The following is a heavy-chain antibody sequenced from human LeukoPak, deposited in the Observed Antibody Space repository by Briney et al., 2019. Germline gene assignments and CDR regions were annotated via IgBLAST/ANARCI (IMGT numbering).Heavy chain of an antibody. D-gene: IGHD2-15*01. CDR3: ARDFCSGGSCYPNWFDP. J-gene: IGHJ5*02. CDR2: INHSGST. Sequence: SETLSLTCAVYGGSFSGYYWSWIRQPPGKGLEWIGEINHSGSTNYNPSLKSRVTISVDTSKNQFSLKLNSVTAADTAVYYCARDFCSGGSCYPNWFDPWGQGTLVTVSS. CDR1: GGSFSGYY. V-gene: IGHV4-34*01.